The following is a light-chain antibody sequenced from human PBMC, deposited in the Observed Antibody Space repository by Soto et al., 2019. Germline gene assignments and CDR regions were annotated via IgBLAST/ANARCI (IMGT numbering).Light chain of an antibody. V-gene: IGKV3-15*01. Sequence: EIVMTQSPATLSVSPEERVTLSCRASQSVSSSLAWYQQKPGQAPRLLLYGASTRATGIPARFSGSGSGTEFPLTISSLQSEDFEVYYCQQYNNWPPFTFGPGTKVDIK. CDR2: GAS. CDR1: QSVSSS. J-gene: IGKJ3*01. CDR3: QQYNNWPPFT.